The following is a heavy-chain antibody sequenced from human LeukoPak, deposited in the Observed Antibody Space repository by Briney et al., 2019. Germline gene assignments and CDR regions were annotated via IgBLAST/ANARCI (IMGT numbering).Heavy chain of an antibody. Sequence: PSETLSLTCAVYGGSFSGYYWSWIRQPPGKGLEWIGEINHSGSTNYNPSLKSRVTISVDKSKNQFSLKLSSVTAADTAVYYCARDMHDYMLFNYYGMDVWGQGTTVTVSS. CDR2: INHSGST. D-gene: IGHD4-11*01. CDR3: ARDMHDYMLFNYYGMDV. J-gene: IGHJ6*02. V-gene: IGHV4-34*01. CDR1: GGSFSGYY.